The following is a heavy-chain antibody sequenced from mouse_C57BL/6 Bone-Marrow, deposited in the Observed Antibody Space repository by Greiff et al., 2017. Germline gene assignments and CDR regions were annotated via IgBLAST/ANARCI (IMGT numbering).Heavy chain of an antibody. CDR3: ARPITTVVAPCAY. J-gene: IGHJ3*01. CDR1: GYTFTDYN. CDR2: INPNNGGT. Sequence: VQLQQSGPELVKPGASVKMSCKASGYTFTDYNMHWVKQSHGKCLEWIGYINPNNGGTSYNQKFKGKATLTVNKSSSTAYMELRSLTSEDSAVYYCARPITTVVAPCAYGGQGTLVTVSA. V-gene: IGHV1-22*01. D-gene: IGHD1-1*01.